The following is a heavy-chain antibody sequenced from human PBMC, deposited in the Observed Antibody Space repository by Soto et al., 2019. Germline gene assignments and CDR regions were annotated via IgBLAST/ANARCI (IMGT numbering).Heavy chain of an antibody. CDR1: GYNFAGYW. D-gene: IGHD3-3*01. Sequence: GESLKISCKGSGYNFAGYWIAWVRQMPGKGLDVMGIIYPSDSDTRYMPSFQGQITISADKSISSAYLQWSSLRASDTAMYYCARGGVSTRTFDYWGQGTPVTVSS. CDR3: ARGGVSTRTFDY. CDR2: IYPSDSDT. V-gene: IGHV5-51*01. J-gene: IGHJ4*02.